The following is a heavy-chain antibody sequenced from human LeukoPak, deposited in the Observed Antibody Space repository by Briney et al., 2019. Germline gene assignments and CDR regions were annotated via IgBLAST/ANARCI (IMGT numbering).Heavy chain of an antibody. CDR2: IYYSGST. Sequence: SETLSLTRTVSGGSISSGDYYWSWIRQPPGKGLEWIGYIYYSGSTYYNPSLKSRVTISVDTSKNQFSLKLSSVTAADTAVYYCARLDKVGADFFDYWGQGTLVTVSS. D-gene: IGHD1-26*01. J-gene: IGHJ4*02. V-gene: IGHV4-30-4*01. CDR3: ARLDKVGADFFDY. CDR1: GGSISSGDYY.